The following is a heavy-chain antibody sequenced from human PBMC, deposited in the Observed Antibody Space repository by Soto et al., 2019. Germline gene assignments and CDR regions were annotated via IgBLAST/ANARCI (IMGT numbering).Heavy chain of an antibody. CDR3: AREIAAGPRGFDY. CDR1: GGSISSGGYY. J-gene: IGHJ4*02. D-gene: IGHD6-13*01. CDR2: IYYSGST. Sequence: SETLSLTCTVSGGSISSGGYYWSWIRQHPGKGLEWIGYIYYSGSTYYNPSLKSRVTISVDTSKNQFSLKLSSVTAADTAVYYCAREIAAGPRGFDYWGQGTLVTVSS. V-gene: IGHV4-31*03.